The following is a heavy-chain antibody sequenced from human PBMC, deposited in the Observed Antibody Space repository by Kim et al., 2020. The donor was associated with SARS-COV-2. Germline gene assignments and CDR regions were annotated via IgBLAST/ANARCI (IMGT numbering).Heavy chain of an antibody. V-gene: IGHV5-10-1*01. CDR3: ARQFVGEFINWFDP. CDR1: GYSFTSYW. Sequence: GESLKISCKGSGYSFTSYWISWVRQMPGKGLEWMGRIDPSDSYTYYSPSFQGHVTISADKSISTAYLQWSSLKASDTAMYYCARQFVGEFINWFDPWGQGALVTVSS. D-gene: IGHD3-10*01. J-gene: IGHJ5*02. CDR2: IDPSDSYT.